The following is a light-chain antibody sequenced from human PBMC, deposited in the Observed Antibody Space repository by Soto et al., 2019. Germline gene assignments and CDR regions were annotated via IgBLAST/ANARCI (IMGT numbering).Light chain of an antibody. CDR3: QQYSSYPKT. Sequence: DIQMTQSPSTLSASVGDRVTITCRASQTISSWLAWYQQKPGKAPKLLIYKASSLESGVSSRFSGSGSGTEFTLTISSLQPDDVAAYYCQQYSSYPKTFGQGTKVEIK. J-gene: IGKJ1*01. CDR2: KAS. V-gene: IGKV1-5*03. CDR1: QTISSW.